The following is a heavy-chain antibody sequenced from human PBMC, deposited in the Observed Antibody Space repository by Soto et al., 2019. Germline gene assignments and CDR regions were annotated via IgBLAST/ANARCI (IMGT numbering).Heavy chain of an antibody. D-gene: IGHD4-4*01. CDR1: GGSRGSYY. Sequence: PSETLSLTCTVSGGSRGSYYWSWIRQPPGKGLEWIGYVFYTVRANYNASLKSRVSISLDTSNYQLSLKLSSVTAADTAVYYCARDGDGRMTTNTYYYNGMDVWGPGTKVTVSS. V-gene: IGHV4-59*01. CDR3: ARDGDGRMTTNTYYYNGMDV. J-gene: IGHJ6*02. CDR2: VFYTVRA.